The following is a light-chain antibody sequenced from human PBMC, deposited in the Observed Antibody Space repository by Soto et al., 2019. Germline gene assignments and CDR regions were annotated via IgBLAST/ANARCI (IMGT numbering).Light chain of an antibody. J-gene: IGKJ1*01. V-gene: IGKV3-15*01. CDR2: TAS. CDR3: QQYHHWKT. Sequence: EIVMTQSPATLSVSPGERATLSCRASQSVNNKLAWYQKKPGQAPRLLIHTASIRATGIPVRFSGSVSGTDFTLTISSLQSEDFAVYFCQQYHHWKTFGQGTKVDNK. CDR1: QSVNNK.